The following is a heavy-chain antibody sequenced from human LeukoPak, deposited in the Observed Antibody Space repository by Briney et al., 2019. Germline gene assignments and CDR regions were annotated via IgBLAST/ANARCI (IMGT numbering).Heavy chain of an antibody. CDR1: GFTFSSYA. V-gene: IGHV3-30-3*01. D-gene: IGHD1-1*01. CDR2: ISYDGSNK. J-gene: IGHJ2*01. CDR3: TTRTPFDL. Sequence: GRSLRLSCAASGFTFSSYAMHWVRQAPGKGLEWVAVISYDGSNKYYADSVKGRFTISRDNSKNTLYLQMNSLRAEDTAVYYCTTRTPFDLWGRGTLVTVSS.